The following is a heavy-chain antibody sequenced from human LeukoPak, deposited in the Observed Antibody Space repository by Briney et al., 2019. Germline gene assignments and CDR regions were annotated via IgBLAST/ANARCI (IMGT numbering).Heavy chain of an antibody. D-gene: IGHD2-21*02. CDR3: ARGRDRSKAGDI. V-gene: IGHV4-34*01. Sequence: PSETLSLTCAVHGGSCDDYYCSWIRQPPGKGLEWIGEIHPHGIYYYHSSLVSQATTSIDTSKSQFSWRLTSGTAATTAFYYCARGRDRSKAGDIWGQGSLVTVSS. CDR2: IHPHGIY. J-gene: IGHJ4*02. CDR1: GGSCDDYY.